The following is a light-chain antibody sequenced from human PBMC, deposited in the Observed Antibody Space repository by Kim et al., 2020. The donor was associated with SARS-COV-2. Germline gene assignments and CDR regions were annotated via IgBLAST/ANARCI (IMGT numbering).Light chain of an antibody. CDR1: QGISVW. CDR3: QQYSAYPRT. Sequence: GSVGDRVTITCRASQGISVWLAWCQHKSGRAPKLLIYKASSLESGVPARISASGSGTEFILTIDSLQPDDIGTYYCQQYSAYPRTFGQGTKVDIK. V-gene: IGKV1-5*03. CDR2: KAS. J-gene: IGKJ1*01.